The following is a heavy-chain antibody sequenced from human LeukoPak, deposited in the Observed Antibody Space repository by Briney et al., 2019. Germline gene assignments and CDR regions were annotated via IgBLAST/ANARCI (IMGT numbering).Heavy chain of an antibody. CDR1: GGSISSYY. Sequence: SETLSLTCTVSGGSISSYYWSWIRQPPGKGLEWIGYIYYSGSTNYNPSLKSRVTISLHTSKNQFSLKVNSVSAADTAVYCCARVHTGSYSFDYWGQGTLVTVSS. CDR3: ARVHTGSYSFDY. D-gene: IGHD1-26*01. J-gene: IGHJ4*02. V-gene: IGHV4-59*12. CDR2: IYYSGST.